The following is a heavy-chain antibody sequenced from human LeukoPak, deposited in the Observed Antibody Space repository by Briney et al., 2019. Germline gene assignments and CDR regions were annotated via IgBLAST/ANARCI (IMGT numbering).Heavy chain of an antibody. CDR3: ARSIAAAGTTNYYYYYMDV. D-gene: IGHD6-13*01. Sequence: SETLSLTCTVSGYSISSGYYWGWIRPPPGKGLEWIGYIYYSGSTNYNPSLKSRVTISVDTSKNQFSLKLSSVTAADTAVYYCARSIAAAGTTNYYYYYMDVWGKGTTVTISS. J-gene: IGHJ6*03. CDR2: IYYSGST. V-gene: IGHV4-61*01. CDR1: GYSISSGYY.